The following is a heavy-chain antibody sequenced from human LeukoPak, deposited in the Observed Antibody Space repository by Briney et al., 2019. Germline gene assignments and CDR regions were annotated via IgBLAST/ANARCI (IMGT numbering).Heavy chain of an antibody. V-gene: IGHV5-51*01. CDR2: IYPADSDT. CDR1: GYSFTNYW. D-gene: IGHD2-2*01. J-gene: IGHJ5*02. CDR3: TSHTSGNWFDP. Sequence: GVSLKISCKSSGYSFTNYWIGWVRQMRGKGLEWMGIIYPADSDTRYSPSFVGQVTISVDKSITTAYLQCSSLRASDTAFYYCTSHTSGNWFDPWGQGTLVTVSS.